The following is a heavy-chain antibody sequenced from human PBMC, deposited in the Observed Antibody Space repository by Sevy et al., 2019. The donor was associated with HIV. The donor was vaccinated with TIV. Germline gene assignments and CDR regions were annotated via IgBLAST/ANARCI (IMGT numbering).Heavy chain of an antibody. CDR3: AREDSSSWYGYYYYYMDV. D-gene: IGHD6-13*01. CDR2: INSDGSST. Sequence: GGSLRLSCAASGFTFSSYWMHWVRQAPGKGLVWVSRINSDGSSTSYADSVKGRFTISRDNAKNTLYLQMNSLRAEDTAVYYCAREDSSSWYGYYYYYMDVWGKGTTVTVSS. J-gene: IGHJ6*03. CDR1: GFTFSSYW. V-gene: IGHV3-74*01.